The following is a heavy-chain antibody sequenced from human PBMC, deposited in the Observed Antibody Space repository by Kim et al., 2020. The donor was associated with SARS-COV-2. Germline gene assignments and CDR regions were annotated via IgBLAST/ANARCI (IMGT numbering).Heavy chain of an antibody. Sequence: GGSLRLSCAASGFTFRNSAMSWVRQAPGKGLEWVSGIFGSGSGTYYADSVKGRFTISRDNSQSTLYLQMDNLRAEDTAVYYCARHLHITTGTFYWYFDLWGRGTLVTVSS. J-gene: IGHJ2*01. CDR3: ARHLHITTGTFYWYFDL. D-gene: IGHD2-21*01. V-gene: IGHV3-23*01. CDR2: IFGSGSGT. CDR1: GFTFRNSA.